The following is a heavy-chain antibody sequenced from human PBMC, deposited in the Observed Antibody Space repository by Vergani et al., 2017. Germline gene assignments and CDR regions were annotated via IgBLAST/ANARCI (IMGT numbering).Heavy chain of an antibody. CDR1: GFTFSSHG. J-gene: IGHJ5*01. Sequence: QVQLVESAGGVVQPGRSLTLSCVASGFTFSSHGMHWVRQAQGKGLEWVAVVWYDGSNKYYGDSVKGRLTISRDNSKNTLYLQMNSLRVEDTAVYYCARWGNEKRLDSWGQGTLVTVSS. CDR2: VWYDGSNK. V-gene: IGHV3-33*01. D-gene: IGHD1-1*01. CDR3: ARWGNEKRLDS.